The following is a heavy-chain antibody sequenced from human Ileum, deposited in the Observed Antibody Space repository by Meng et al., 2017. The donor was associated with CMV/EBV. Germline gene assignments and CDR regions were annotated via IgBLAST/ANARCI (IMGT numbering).Heavy chain of an antibody. CDR3: ARGRYGKYGYFDY. CDR1: GFTFSSYA. Sequence: GGSLRLSCAASGFTFSSYAMSWVRQAPGKGLEWVSTITSGGSTYYGDSVKGRFTVSRDNANNILYLHMNSLRAEDTALYYCARGRYGKYGYFDYWGQGTLVTVSS. J-gene: IGHJ4*02. CDR2: ITSGGST. V-gene: IGHV3-23*01. D-gene: IGHD3-10*01.